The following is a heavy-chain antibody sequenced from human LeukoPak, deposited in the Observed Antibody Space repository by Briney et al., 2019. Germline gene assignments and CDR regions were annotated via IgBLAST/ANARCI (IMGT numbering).Heavy chain of an antibody. J-gene: IGHJ3*02. CDR2: INWNGGRT. CDR1: GFTFNDYG. Sequence: GGSLRLSCAASGFTFNDYGMSWVRQAPGKGLEWVSGINWNGGRTGYADSMKGRFIISRDNAKNSLYLQVNSLRAEDTALYYCARRDIVVVPASILGAFDIWGQGTMVTVSS. D-gene: IGHD2-2*02. CDR3: ARRDIVVVPASILGAFDI. V-gene: IGHV3-20*04.